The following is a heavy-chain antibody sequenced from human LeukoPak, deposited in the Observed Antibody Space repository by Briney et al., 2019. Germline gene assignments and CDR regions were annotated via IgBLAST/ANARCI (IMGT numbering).Heavy chain of an antibody. CDR3: ARQGGSSSPYYYYYMDG. V-gene: IGHV4-38-2*01. CDR2: MYHSGST. J-gene: IGHJ6*03. CDR1: GYSISSGYY. D-gene: IGHD6-13*01. Sequence: SETLSLTCAVSGYSISSGYYWGWFRQPPGKGLEWIGCMYHSGSTYYNPSLKSRVTISVDTSKNQFSLKLSSVTAADTAVYYCARQGGSSSPYYYYYMDGWGKGTTVTVSS.